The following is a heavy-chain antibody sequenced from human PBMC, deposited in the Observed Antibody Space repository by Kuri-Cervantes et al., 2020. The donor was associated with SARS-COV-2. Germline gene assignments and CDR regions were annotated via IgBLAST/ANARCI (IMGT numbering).Heavy chain of an antibody. CDR1: GFTFSSYA. CDR2: ISYDGSSK. J-gene: IGHJ6*03. CDR3: ARGAANYYMDV. Sequence: GGSLRLSCAASGFTFSSYAMHWVRQAPGKGLEWVAVISYDGSSKYYADSVKGRFTISRDNSKNTLYLQMNSLRAEDTAIYYCARGAANYYMDVWGTGTTVTVSS. D-gene: IGHD3-16*01. V-gene: IGHV3-30-3*01.